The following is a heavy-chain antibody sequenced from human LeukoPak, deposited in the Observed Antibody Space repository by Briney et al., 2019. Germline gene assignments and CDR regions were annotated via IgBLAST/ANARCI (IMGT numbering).Heavy chain of an antibody. Sequence: ASVKVSCKASGYTFTSYGISWVRQAPGQGLEWMVWISAYNGNTNYAQKLQGRVTMTTDTSTSTAYMELRSLRSDDTAVYYCARDKGSIAARPRWFDPWGQGTLVTVSS. V-gene: IGHV1-18*01. CDR2: ISAYNGNT. CDR3: ARDKGSIAARPRWFDP. CDR1: GYTFTSYG. J-gene: IGHJ5*02. D-gene: IGHD6-6*01.